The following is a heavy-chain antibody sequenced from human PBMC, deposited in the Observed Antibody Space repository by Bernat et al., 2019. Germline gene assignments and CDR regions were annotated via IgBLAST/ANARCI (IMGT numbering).Heavy chain of an antibody. CDR1: GFTVSSNY. CDR3: ASTDCSGGSCYSGAGYYYGMDV. Sequence: EVQLVESGGGLVQPGGSLRLSCAASGFTVSSNYMSWVRQAPGKGLEWVSVIYSGGSTYYADSVKGRFTISRDNSKNTLYLQMNSLRAEDTAVYYCASTDCSGGSCYSGAGYYYGMDVWGQGTTVTVSS. V-gene: IGHV3-66*01. CDR2: IYSGGST. D-gene: IGHD2-15*01. J-gene: IGHJ6*02.